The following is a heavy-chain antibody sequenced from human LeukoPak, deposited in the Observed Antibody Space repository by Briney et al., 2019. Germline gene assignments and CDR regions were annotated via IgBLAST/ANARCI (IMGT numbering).Heavy chain of an antibody. Sequence: SGGSLRLSCAASGFTFSSYWMHWVRHAPGKGLVWVSRINSDGSSTSYADSVKGRFAISRDNAKNTLYLQMNSPRAEDTAVYYCARTVTAPNLGAFDIWGQGTMVTVSS. D-gene: IGHD2-21*02. CDR3: ARTVTAPNLGAFDI. CDR1: GFTFSSYW. CDR2: INSDGSST. J-gene: IGHJ3*02. V-gene: IGHV3-74*01.